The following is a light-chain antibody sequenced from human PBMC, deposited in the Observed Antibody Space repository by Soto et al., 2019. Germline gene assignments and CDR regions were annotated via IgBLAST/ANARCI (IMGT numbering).Light chain of an antibody. CDR3: RSYTTSRTGV. J-gene: IGLJ3*02. CDR1: SSDVGGYNY. CDR2: EVS. V-gene: IGLV2-14*01. Sequence: QSALTQPASVSGSPGQSITIPCTGTSSDVGGYNYVSWYQQHPGKVTKLIIYEVSNRPSGVSNRCSGYKSGNTASLTISGLQAEEEADYYCRSYTTSRTGVFGGGTKLTVL.